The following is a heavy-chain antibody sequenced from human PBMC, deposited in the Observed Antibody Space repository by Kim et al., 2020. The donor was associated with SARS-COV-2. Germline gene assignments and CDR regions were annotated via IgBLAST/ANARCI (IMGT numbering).Heavy chain of an antibody. D-gene: IGHD2-2*01. Sequence: ASVKVSCKVSGYTLTELSMHWVRQAPGKGLEWMGGFVPEDGETIYAQKFQGRVTMTEDTSTDTAYMELSSLRSEDTAVYYCATGPVVVPAAATGWFDPWGQGTLVTVSS. CDR1: GYTLTELS. CDR3: ATGPVVVPAAATGWFDP. V-gene: IGHV1-24*01. J-gene: IGHJ5*02. CDR2: FVPEDGET.